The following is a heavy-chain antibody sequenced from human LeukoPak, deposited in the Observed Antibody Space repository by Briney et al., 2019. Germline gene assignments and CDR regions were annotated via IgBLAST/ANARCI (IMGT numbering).Heavy chain of an antibody. CDR3: ARLARSPDAFDI. Sequence: PGGSLRLSCAASGFTFDDYAMHWVRQAPGKGLEWVSLISGDGGSTYYADSVKGRFTISRDNAKNSLYLQMNSLRAEDTAVYYCARLARSPDAFDIWGQGTMVTVSS. CDR1: GFTFDDYA. J-gene: IGHJ3*02. D-gene: IGHD2-21*01. CDR2: ISGDGGST. V-gene: IGHV3-43*02.